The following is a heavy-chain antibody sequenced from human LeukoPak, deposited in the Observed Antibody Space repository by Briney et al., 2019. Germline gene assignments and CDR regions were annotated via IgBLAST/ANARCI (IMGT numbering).Heavy chain of an antibody. CDR2: IYSGGST. J-gene: IGHJ5*02. CDR1: GFTVISDY. V-gene: IGHV3-53*05. CDR3: ARNWFDP. Sequence: PGGSLRVSCAASGFTVISDYMSWVRQALGKGLEWVSVIYSGGSTYYADSVKGRFTISRDKSKNTVYLQMNSLRFEDTAMYYCARNWFDPWGQGTLVTVSS.